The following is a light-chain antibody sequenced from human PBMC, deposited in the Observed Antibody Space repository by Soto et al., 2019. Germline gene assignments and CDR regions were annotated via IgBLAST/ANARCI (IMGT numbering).Light chain of an antibody. Sequence: EIVMTQSPATLSVSPGERATLSCRASQSVSSNLAWYQQKPGQAPRLLIYGASIRATGIPARFSGSGSGTEFAVTSSSLQAEDFGVYYCQQYNNWPPLTFGGGTKVEIK. V-gene: IGKV3D-15*01. CDR1: QSVSSN. CDR2: GAS. J-gene: IGKJ4*01. CDR3: QQYNNWPPLT.